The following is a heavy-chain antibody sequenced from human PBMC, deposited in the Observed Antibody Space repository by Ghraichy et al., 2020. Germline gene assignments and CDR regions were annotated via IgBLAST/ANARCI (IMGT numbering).Heavy chain of an antibody. D-gene: IGHD2-21*02. J-gene: IGHJ6*02. V-gene: IGHV3-33*01. CDR2: IWYDGSNK. CDR1: GFTFSSYG. Sequence: GGSLRLSCAASGFTFSSYGMHWVRQAPGKGLEWVAVIWYDGSNKYYADSVKGRFTISRDNSKNTLYLQMNSLRAEDTAVYYCARVCGGDCHGPNGMDVWGQGTTVTVSS. CDR3: ARVCGGDCHGPNGMDV.